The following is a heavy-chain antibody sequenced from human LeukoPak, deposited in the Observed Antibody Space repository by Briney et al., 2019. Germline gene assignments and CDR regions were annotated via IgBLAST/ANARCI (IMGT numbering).Heavy chain of an antibody. D-gene: IGHD2/OR15-2a*01. CDR2: IYITGST. V-gene: IGHV4-59*13. CDR1: GGTFSSYY. J-gene: IGHJ3*01. Sequence: PSETLSLTCTVSGGTFSSYYWPGIRQPPGKGLEWIGDIYITGSTNYNPYPKRRVTMSVDTSKNQFSLRLSSVTAADRAVYYCAIVRIGEMLYDASDVWGLGTMVTVSS. CDR3: AIVRIGEMLYDASDV.